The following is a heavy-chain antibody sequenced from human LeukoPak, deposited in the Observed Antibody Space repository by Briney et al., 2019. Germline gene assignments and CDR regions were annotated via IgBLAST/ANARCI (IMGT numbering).Heavy chain of an antibody. CDR1: GCTFTGNY. Sequence: SVTVSSKASGCTFTGNYLHWVRQAPGQGLEWMGGIIPAFGTAHYAQKFQGRVTFTTDESTTTAYMELRSLRSEDTAVYYCASEGNYDSSGYSRYNYYYMDVWGKGTAVTVSS. CDR2: IIPAFGTA. CDR3: ASEGNYDSSGYSRYNYYYMDV. D-gene: IGHD3-22*01. V-gene: IGHV1-69*05. J-gene: IGHJ6*03.